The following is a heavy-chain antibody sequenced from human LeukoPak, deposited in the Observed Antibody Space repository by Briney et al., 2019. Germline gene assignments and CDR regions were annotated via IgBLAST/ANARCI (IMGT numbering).Heavy chain of an antibody. D-gene: IGHD2-8*02. V-gene: IGHV4-59*08. CDR1: GGSISIYY. CDR3: AGHHPRNTVDF. CDR2: ISDIGSI. J-gene: IGHJ4*02. Sequence: SETLSLTRTVSGGSISIYYWNWIRQPPGKGLEWIAYISDIGSINYNPSLKSRVTISLDTSKNQFSLKLSSVTAADTAVYYCAGHHPRNTVDFWGQGTLVTVSS.